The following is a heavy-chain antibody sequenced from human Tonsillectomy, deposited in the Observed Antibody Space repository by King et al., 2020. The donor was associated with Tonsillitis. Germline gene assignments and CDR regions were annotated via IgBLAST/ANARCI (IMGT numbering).Heavy chain of an antibody. Sequence: VQLVESGGGVVQPGTSLRLSCAASGFTFSSYAMHWVRQAPDKGLEWVADISYDGTNKHYADSVKGRFTISRDNSKNTLYLQMNSLRAEDTAVYYCAGFDSANYYGGFDYWGQGTLVTVSS. D-gene: IGHD3-22*01. J-gene: IGHJ4*02. CDR3: AGFDSANYYGGFDY. CDR2: ISYDGTNK. CDR1: GFTFSSYA. V-gene: IGHV3-30*04.